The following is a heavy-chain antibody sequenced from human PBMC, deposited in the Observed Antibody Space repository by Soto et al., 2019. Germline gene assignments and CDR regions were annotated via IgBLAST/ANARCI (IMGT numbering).Heavy chain of an antibody. J-gene: IGHJ4*02. CDR2: INHSGST. Sequence: SETLSLTCAVYGGSFSGYYWSWIRQPPGKGLEWIGEINHSGSTNYNPSLKSRVTISVDTSKNQFSLKLSSVTAADTAVYYCARENNWNDLDYWGQGALVTVSS. CDR3: ARENNWNDLDY. V-gene: IGHV4-34*01. CDR1: GGSFSGYY. D-gene: IGHD1-20*01.